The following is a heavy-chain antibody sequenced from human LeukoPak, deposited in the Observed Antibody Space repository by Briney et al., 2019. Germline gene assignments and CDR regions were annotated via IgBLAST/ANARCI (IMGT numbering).Heavy chain of an antibody. V-gene: IGHV3-7*01. Sequence: GGSLRLSCVASGLTFSSYWMTWVRQAPGKALEWVANIKEDGSAKSYVDSVKGRFTIYRDNAKNSLYLQMDSLRVEDTAVYYCARDYDYFSGHNLDAYDIWGQGTTVTVSS. CDR2: IKEDGSAK. J-gene: IGHJ3*02. CDR1: GLTFSSYW. CDR3: ARDYDYFSGHNLDAYDI. D-gene: IGHD2-15*01.